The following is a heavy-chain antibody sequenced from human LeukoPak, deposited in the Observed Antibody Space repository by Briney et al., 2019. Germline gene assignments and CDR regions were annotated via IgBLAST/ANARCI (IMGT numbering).Heavy chain of an antibody. CDR2: ISSSSTI. V-gene: IGHV3-48*01. CDR3: ARDLRHYYDRDDAFDI. J-gene: IGHJ3*02. Sequence: GGSLRLSCAASGFTFSSYSMNWVRQAPGKGLEWVSYISSSSTIYYADSVKGRFTISRDNAKNSLYLQMNSLRAEDTAVYYCARDLRHYYDRDDAFDIWGQGTMVTVSS. D-gene: IGHD3-22*01. CDR1: GFTFSSYS.